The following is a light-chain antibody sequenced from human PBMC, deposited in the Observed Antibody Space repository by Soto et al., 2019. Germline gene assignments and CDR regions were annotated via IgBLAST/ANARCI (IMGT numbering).Light chain of an antibody. CDR3: QQFSSYPLT. V-gene: IGKV3-20*01. CDR1: QTVRNNY. J-gene: IGKJ4*01. CDR2: DAS. Sequence: EVGLNQSPGTLSLPPGKRATLSCRASQTVRNNYLAWYQQKPGQAPRLLIYDASSRATGIPDRFSGGGSGTDFTLTISRLEPEDFAVYYCQQFSSYPLTFGGGTKVDI.